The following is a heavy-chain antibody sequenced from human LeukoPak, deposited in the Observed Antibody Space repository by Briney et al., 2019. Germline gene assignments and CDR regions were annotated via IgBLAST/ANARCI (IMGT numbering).Heavy chain of an antibody. CDR3: ARVRGAAAGTRWFDP. V-gene: IGHV1-46*01. D-gene: IGHD6-13*01. CDR2: INPSGGST. CDR1: GYTFTSYY. Sequence: ASVKVSCKASGYTFTSYYMHWVRPAPGQGLEWMGIINPSGGSTSYAQKFQGRVTMTRDTSTSTVYMELSSLRSEDTAVYYCARVRGAAAGTRWFDPWGQGTLVTVSS. J-gene: IGHJ5*02.